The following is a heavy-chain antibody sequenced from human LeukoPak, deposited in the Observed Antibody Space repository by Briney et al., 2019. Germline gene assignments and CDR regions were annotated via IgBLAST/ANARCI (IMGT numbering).Heavy chain of an antibody. J-gene: IGHJ5*02. V-gene: IGHV3-53*01. D-gene: IGHD3-16*01. CDR1: GFTVSSNY. CDR3: VGARSSTWFDP. CDR2: IYSGGST. Sequence: GGSLRLPCAASGFTVSSNYMSWVRQAPGKGLEWVSVIYSGGSTYYADSVKGRFTISRDNSKNTLYLQMNSLRAEDTAVYYCVGARSSTWFDPWGQGALVTVSS.